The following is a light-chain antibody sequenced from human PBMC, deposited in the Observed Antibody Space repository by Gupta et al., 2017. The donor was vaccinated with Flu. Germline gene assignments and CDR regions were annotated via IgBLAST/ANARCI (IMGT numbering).Light chain of an antibody. V-gene: IGKV2-28*01. CDR1: QSLLYSNGYNY. CDR2: LGS. Sequence: VTPGEPASISCRSSQSLLYSNGYNYLGWYLQKPGQSPQLRIYLGSNRASGVPDRFSGSGSGTDFTLKISRVEAEDVGVYYCMQALQTPWTFGQGTKVEIK. CDR3: MQALQTPWT. J-gene: IGKJ1*01.